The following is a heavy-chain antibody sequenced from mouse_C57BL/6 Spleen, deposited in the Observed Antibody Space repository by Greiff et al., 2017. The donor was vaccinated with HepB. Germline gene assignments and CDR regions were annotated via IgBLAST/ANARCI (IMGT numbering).Heavy chain of an antibody. CDR2: ISSGSSTI. CDR1: GFTFSDYG. CDR3: ARLPIYWYFDV. J-gene: IGHJ1*03. V-gene: IGHV5-17*01. Sequence: EVKLMESGGGLVKPGGSLKLSCAASGFTFSDYGMHGVRQAPEKGLEWVAYISSGSSTIYYADTVKGRFTISRDNAKNTLFLQMTSLRSEDTAMYYCARLPIYWYFDVWGTGTTVTVSS. D-gene: IGHD6-1*01.